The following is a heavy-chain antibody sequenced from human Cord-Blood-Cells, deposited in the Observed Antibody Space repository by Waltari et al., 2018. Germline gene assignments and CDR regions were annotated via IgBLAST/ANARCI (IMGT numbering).Heavy chain of an antibody. V-gene: IGHV3-7*01. CDR3: AREGPYDILTGPLCY. CDR1: GFTFSSYW. D-gene: IGHD3-9*01. Sequence: AASGFTFSSYWMSWVRQAPGKGLEWVANIKQDGSEKYYVDSVKGRFTISRDNAKTSRYLQMNSLRAEDTAVYYCAREGPYDILTGPLCYWGQGTLVTVSS. J-gene: IGHJ4*02. CDR2: IKQDGSEK.